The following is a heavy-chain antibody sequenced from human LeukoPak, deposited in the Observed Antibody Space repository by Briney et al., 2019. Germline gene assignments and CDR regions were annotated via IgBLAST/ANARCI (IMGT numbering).Heavy chain of an antibody. Sequence: GGSLKLSCVASGFTFGKYWMSWVRQAPGKGLEWVANIKQDDSEKYYVDSVRGRFTISRDNAKNSLYLQMNSLKVEDTAVYYCARGSSFGSYWGQGTLVTVSS. V-gene: IGHV3-7*01. CDR2: IKQDDSEK. CDR1: GFTFGKYW. CDR3: ARGSSFGSY. D-gene: IGHD6-6*01. J-gene: IGHJ4*02.